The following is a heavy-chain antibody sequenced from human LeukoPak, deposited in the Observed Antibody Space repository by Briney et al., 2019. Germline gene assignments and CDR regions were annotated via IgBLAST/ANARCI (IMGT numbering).Heavy chain of an antibody. D-gene: IGHD2-2*01. V-gene: IGHV3-23*01. CDR3: ARGRGCSSLSCYPDY. Sequence: GGSLRLSCAASGFTFSSYAMSWVRQAPGKGLEWVSAISGSGGTTYYADSVKGRFTISRDNSKNTLFLQVNSLRAEDTAVYYCARGRGCSSLSCYPDYWGQGTLVTVSS. CDR1: GFTFSSYA. J-gene: IGHJ4*02. CDR2: ISGSGGTT.